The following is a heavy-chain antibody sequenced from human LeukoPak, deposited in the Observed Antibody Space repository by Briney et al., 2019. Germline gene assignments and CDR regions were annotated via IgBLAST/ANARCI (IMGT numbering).Heavy chain of an antibody. V-gene: IGHV3-30*02. CDR2: IRYDGSNK. Sequence: GGSLRLSCAASGFTFSSYGMHWVRQAPGKGLEWVAFIRYDGSNKYYADSVKGRFTISRDNSKNTLYLQMNSLRAEDTAVYYCAKDDVVVPAAILDYWGQGTLVTVSS. CDR1: GFTFSSYG. J-gene: IGHJ4*02. D-gene: IGHD2-2*01. CDR3: AKDDVVVPAAILDY.